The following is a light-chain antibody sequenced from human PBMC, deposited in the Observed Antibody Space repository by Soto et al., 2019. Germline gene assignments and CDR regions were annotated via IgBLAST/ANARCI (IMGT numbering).Light chain of an antibody. CDR1: QGIGNY. V-gene: IGKV1-27*01. Sequence: DIQMTQSPSSLSASVGDRVTITCLASQGIGNYLAWYQQKPGKVPKLLIYTSSTLQSGVPSRFSGSGSGTDFTLSINSLQPEDFATYYCQQAYSFPITFGQGTRLEIK. CDR3: QQAYSFPIT. CDR2: TSS. J-gene: IGKJ5*01.